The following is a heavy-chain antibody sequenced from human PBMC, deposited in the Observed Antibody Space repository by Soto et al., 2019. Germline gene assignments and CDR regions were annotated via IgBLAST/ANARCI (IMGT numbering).Heavy chain of an antibody. J-gene: IGHJ1*01. CDR2: INPSGGGT. V-gene: IGHV1-46*01. D-gene: IGHD3-22*01. CDR3: ARDRYYDSSGYSYFQH. CDR1: GYTFTSYY. Sequence: QVQLVQSGAEVKKPGASVKVSCKASGYTFTSYYMHWVRQAPGQGLEWMGIINPSGGGTSYAQKFQGRVTMTRDTSTSTVYMELSSLRSEDTAVYYCARDRYYDSSGYSYFQHWGQGTLVTVSS.